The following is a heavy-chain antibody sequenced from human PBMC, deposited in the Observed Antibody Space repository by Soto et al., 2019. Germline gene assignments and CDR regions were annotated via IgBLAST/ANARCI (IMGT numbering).Heavy chain of an antibody. Sequence: QVQLVQSGAEVKKPGASVKVSCKASGYTFTSYDINWVRQATGQGLEWMGWMNPNSGNTGYAQKFQGRVTMTRNTSISTAYMELSSLRSEDTAVYYCATITCGRSSSSSGEGFDYWGQGTLVTVSS. CDR2: MNPNSGNT. J-gene: IGHJ4*02. V-gene: IGHV1-8*01. CDR1: GYTFTSYD. D-gene: IGHD6-6*01. CDR3: ATITCGRSSSSSGEGFDY.